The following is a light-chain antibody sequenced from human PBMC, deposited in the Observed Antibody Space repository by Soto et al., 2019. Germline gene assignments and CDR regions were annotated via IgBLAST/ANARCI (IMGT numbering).Light chain of an antibody. Sequence: IVLTQSPGTLSSSPGERATLSCGASQSVSTSNLAWYQHKPGQAPRLLISGASRRATGIPDRFSGTGSGTDFTLTISRLEPEDFALYYCQQHDILPITFGQGTRLEI. CDR1: QSVSTSN. CDR3: QQHDILPIT. J-gene: IGKJ5*01. CDR2: GAS. V-gene: IGKV3-20*01.